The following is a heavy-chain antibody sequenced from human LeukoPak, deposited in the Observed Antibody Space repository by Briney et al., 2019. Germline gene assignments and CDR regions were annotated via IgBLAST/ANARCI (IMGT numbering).Heavy chain of an antibody. CDR2: ISGSGGST. CDR1: GFTFSSYA. D-gene: IGHD2-2*01. V-gene: IGHV3-23*01. Sequence: GGSLRLSCAASGFTFSSYAMSWVRQAPGKGLEWISAISGSGGSTYYADSVKGRFTISRDNSKNTLYLQMNSLRAEDTAVYYCATGPRYCSSTSCYAGKHDYWGQGTLVTVSS. J-gene: IGHJ4*02. CDR3: ATGPRYCSSTSCYAGKHDY.